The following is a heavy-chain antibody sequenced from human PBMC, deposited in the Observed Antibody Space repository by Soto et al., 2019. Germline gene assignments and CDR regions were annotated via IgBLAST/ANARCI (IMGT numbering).Heavy chain of an antibody. CDR2: IYYSGST. J-gene: IGHJ4*02. CDR1: GGSISSYY. CDR3: ARQGIAARPGGLDY. V-gene: IGHV4-59*08. D-gene: IGHD6-6*01. Sequence: QVQLQESGPGLVKPSETLSLTCTVSGGSISSYYWSWIRQLPGKGLEWIGYIYYSGSTNYNPSLKSRVTIAVDTSKNQFSLKLSSVTAADTAVYYCARQGIAARPGGLDYWGQGTLVTVSS.